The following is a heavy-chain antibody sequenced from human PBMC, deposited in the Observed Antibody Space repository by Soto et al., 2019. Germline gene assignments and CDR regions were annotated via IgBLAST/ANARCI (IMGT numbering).Heavy chain of an antibody. D-gene: IGHD3-10*01. CDR2: ISYDGSNK. CDR1: GFTFSSYA. J-gene: IGHJ4*02. Sequence: GGSLRLSCAASGFTFSSYAMHWVRQAPGKGLEWVAVISYDGSNKYYADSVKGRFTISRDNSKNTLYLQMNSLRAEDTAVYYCARLALRAGGWGQGTLVTVSS. V-gene: IGHV3-30-3*01. CDR3: ARLALRAGG.